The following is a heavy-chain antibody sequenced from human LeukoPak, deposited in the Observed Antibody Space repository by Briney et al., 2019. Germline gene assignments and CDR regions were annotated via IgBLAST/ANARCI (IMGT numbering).Heavy chain of an antibody. CDR1: GFPFGDHA. D-gene: IGHD3-3*01. V-gene: IGHV3-43*02. CDR3: AKDEWFIYRADFILDY. CDR2: ISGDGGDT. Sequence: GGSLRLSCAASGFPFGDHAVHWVRQAPGKGLEWVSLISGDGGDTYYADSVKGRFTISRDNSKNSLYLQMNGLRAEDSALYYCAKDEWFIYRADFILDYWGQGTLVTVSS. J-gene: IGHJ4*02.